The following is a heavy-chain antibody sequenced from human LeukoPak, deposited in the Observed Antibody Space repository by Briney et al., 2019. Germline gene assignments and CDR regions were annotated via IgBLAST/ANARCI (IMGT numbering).Heavy chain of an antibody. V-gene: IGHV4-39*01. CDR2: IYYSGST. Sequence: SETLSLTCTVSGGSISSSNYYWGWIRQPPGKGLEWIGNIYYSGSTYYSPSLKSRVTISVDTSKNQFSLKLSSVTAAGTAVYYCASVARDSSGYHYFDYWGQGTLVTVSS. CDR1: GGSISSSNYY. CDR3: ASVARDSSGYHYFDY. D-gene: IGHD3-22*01. J-gene: IGHJ4*02.